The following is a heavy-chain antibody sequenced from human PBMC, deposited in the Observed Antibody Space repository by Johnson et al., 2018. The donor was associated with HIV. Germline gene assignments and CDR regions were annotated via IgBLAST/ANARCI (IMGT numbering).Heavy chain of an antibody. V-gene: IGHV3-33*01. J-gene: IGHJ3*02. Sequence: QVQLVESGGGVVQPGRSLRLSCAASGFTFSSYGMHWVRQAPGKGLEWVAVIWYDGSNKYYADSVKGRFTISRDNSKNTLYLQMNSLRAEDTAVYYCARAPDYYDSSGYGRWDAFDIWGQGTMVTVSS. CDR3: ARAPDYYDSSGYGRWDAFDI. CDR2: IWYDGSNK. D-gene: IGHD3-22*01. CDR1: GFTFSSYG.